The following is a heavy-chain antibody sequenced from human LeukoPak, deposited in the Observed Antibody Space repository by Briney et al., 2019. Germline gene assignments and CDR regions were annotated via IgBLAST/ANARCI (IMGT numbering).Heavy chain of an antibody. CDR3: AKDIEGQRGYSSGHVVFTGPVFDY. CDR2: ISWNSGSI. CDR1: SSGGYY. V-gene: IGHV3-9*01. D-gene: IGHD5-18*01. J-gene: IGHJ4*02. Sequence: SSGGYYWSWVRQAPGKGLEWVSGISWNSGSIGYADSVKGRFTISRDNAKNSLYLQMNSLRAEDTALDYCAKDIEGQRGYSSGHVVFTGPVFDYWGQGTLVTVYS.